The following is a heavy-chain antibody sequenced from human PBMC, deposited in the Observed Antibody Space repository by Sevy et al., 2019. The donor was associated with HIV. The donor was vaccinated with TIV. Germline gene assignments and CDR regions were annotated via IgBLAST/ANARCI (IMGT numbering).Heavy chain of an antibody. Sequence: GGSLRLSCAASGFTFGSYAMHWVRQAPGKGLEWVAVISYDGSNKYYADSVKGRFTISRDNSKNTLYLQMNSLRAEDTAVYYCAKCYYDSSGYYPDAFDIWGQGTMVTVSS. CDR2: ISYDGSNK. V-gene: IGHV3-30-3*02. J-gene: IGHJ3*02. CDR3: AKCYYDSSGYYPDAFDI. D-gene: IGHD3-22*01. CDR1: GFTFGSYA.